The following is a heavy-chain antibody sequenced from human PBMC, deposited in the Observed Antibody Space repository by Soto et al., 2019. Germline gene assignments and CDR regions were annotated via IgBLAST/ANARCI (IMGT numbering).Heavy chain of an antibody. D-gene: IGHD2-8*02. CDR2: IWYSGST. Sequence: SETLSLTCTVSGGSITSYYWSWIRQPPGKGLEWIGHIWYSGSTNYNPSLKSRVTISVDTSKNQFSLKLTSVTAADTAVYYCARDKITGLFDYWGQGTLVTVSS. CDR1: GGSITSYY. CDR3: ARDKITGLFDY. J-gene: IGHJ4*02. V-gene: IGHV4-59*12.